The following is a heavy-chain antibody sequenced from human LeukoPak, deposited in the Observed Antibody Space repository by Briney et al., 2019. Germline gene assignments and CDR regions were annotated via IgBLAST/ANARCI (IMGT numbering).Heavy chain of an antibody. J-gene: IGHJ5*02. D-gene: IGHD5-18*01. Sequence: SETLSLTCAVYGGSFSGYYWSWIRQPPGKGLEWIGEINHSGSTNYNPPLKSRVTISVDTSKNQFSLKLSSVTAADTAVYYCARSYSYGYSGWFDPWGQGTLVTVSS. CDR2: INHSGST. CDR3: ARSYSYGYSGWFDP. V-gene: IGHV4-34*01. CDR1: GGSFSGYY.